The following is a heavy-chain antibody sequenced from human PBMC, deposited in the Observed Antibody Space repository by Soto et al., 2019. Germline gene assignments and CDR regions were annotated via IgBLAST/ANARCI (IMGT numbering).Heavy chain of an antibody. J-gene: IGHJ5*02. CDR2: ISYDGSNK. CDR1: EVTFSSHG. V-gene: IGHV3-30*03. Sequence: GLFLRLSCAAFEVTFSSHGMHCVRQNQGKGLAWVAVISYDGSNKYYADSVKGRFTISMHNSKNTLYLQMNSLRDEDTAVYYCARDRGIDKAYYDFWSGYPTFDPWGQGTLVTVSS. CDR3: ARDRGIDKAYYDFWSGYPTFDP. D-gene: IGHD3-3*01.